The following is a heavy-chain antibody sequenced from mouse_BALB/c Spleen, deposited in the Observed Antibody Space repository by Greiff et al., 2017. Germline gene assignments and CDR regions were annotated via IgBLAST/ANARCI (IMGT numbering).Heavy chain of an antibody. V-gene: IGHV3-2*02. Sequence: EVKLVESGPGLVKPSQSLSLTCTVTGYSITSDYAWNWIRQFPGNKLEWMGYISYSGSTSYNPSLKSRISITRDTSKNQFFLQLNSVTTEDTATYYCARSDYYGSRPSWFAYWGQGTLVTVSA. CDR3: ARSDYYGSRPSWFAY. CDR2: ISYSGST. CDR1: GYSITSDYA. D-gene: IGHD1-1*01. J-gene: IGHJ3*01.